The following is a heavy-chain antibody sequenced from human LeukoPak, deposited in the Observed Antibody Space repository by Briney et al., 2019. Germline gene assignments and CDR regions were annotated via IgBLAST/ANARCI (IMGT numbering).Heavy chain of an antibody. J-gene: IGHJ4*02. CDR1: GGSISSYY. D-gene: IGHD2-21*01. CDR3: ARRDYSGDNPVLDY. V-gene: IGHV4-4*07. Sequence: PSETLSLTCTVSGGSISSYYWSWIRQPAGKGLEWIGRIYTSGSTNYNPSLKSRVTISVDKSKNQFSLKLSSVTAADTAVYYCARRDYSGDNPVLDYWGRGTLVTVSS. CDR2: IYTSGST.